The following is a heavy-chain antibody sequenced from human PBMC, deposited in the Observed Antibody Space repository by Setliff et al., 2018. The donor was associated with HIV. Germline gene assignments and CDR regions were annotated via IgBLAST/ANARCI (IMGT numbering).Heavy chain of an antibody. CDR3: ARGVFDY. CDR2: MSGINDNT. J-gene: IGHJ4*02. CDR1: GGSINTYY. Sequence: ETLSLTCTVSGGSINTYYWSWVRQAPGKGLEWLSLMSGINDNTHYADSVKGRFTISRDNSKNTLYLQMNSLRAEDTAVYYCARGVFDYWGQGALVTVSS. V-gene: IGHV3-23*01.